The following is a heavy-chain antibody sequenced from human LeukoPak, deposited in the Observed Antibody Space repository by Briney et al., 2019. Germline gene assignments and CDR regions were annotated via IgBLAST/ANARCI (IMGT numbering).Heavy chain of an antibody. CDR2: INHSGST. Sequence: PSETLSLTCAVYGGSFSGYYWSWIRQPPRKGLEWVGEINHSGSTNSNPRLKSRVTISVDTPKKQFSLKLSAVTAPGTAVYYCVRHTRRYYALWSGSKNNLFDPGSEGSL. V-gene: IGHV4-34*01. CDR1: GGSFSGYY. D-gene: IGHD3-3*01. CDR3: VRHTRRYYALWSGSKNNLFDP. J-gene: IGHJ5*02.